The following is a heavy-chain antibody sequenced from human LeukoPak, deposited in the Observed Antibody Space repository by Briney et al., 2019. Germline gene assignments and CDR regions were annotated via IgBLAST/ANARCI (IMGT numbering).Heavy chain of an antibody. Sequence: ASVKVSCKASGGTFSSYAISWVRQAPGQGLEWMGGIIPIFGIANYAQKFQGRVTITAVESMSTAYMELSSLRSEDTAVYYCARGWLAETTVVTPYNYWGQGTLVTVSS. CDR3: ARGWLAETTVVTPYNY. V-gene: IGHV1-69*13. D-gene: IGHD4-23*01. CDR2: IIPIFGIA. J-gene: IGHJ4*02. CDR1: GGTFSSYA.